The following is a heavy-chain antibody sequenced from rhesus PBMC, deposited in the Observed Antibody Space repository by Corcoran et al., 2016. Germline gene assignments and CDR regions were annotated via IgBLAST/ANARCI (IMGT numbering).Heavy chain of an antibody. J-gene: IGHJ4*01. V-gene: IGHV4-169*02. CDR3: ASESTNYAHFDY. CDR2: IDGSGSST. D-gene: IGHD2-39*01. Sequence: QLQLQESGPGLVKPSETLSVTCAVSGGSISSTYWSWIRQAPGKGLEWIGYIDGSGSSTNYNPSLKSRVTLSGETAKNQLSLKLGSVTAADTAVDYWASESTNYAHFDYWGQGVLVTVSS. CDR1: GGSISSTY.